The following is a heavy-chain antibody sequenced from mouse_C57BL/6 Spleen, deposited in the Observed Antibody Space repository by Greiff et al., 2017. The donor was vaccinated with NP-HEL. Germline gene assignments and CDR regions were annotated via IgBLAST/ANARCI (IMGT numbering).Heavy chain of an antibody. CDR3: AREWYEGYFDY. D-gene: IGHD2-14*01. CDR1: GYTFTSYW. Sequence: VQLQQSGAELAKPGASVKLSCKASGYTFTSYWMHWVKQRPGQGLEWIGYINPSSGYNKYNQKFKDKATVTADKSSSTAYMQLSSLTYEDSAVYYCAREWYEGYFDYWGQGTTLTVAS. V-gene: IGHV1-7*01. CDR2: INPSSGYN. J-gene: IGHJ2*01.